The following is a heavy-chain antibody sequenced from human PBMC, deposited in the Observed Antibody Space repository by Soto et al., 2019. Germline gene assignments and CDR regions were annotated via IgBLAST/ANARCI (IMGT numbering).Heavy chain of an antibody. D-gene: IGHD2-2*01. Sequence: QVQLVQSGAEVKKPGSSVKVSCKASGGTFSSYTISWVRQAPGQGLEWMGRIIPILGIANYAQKFQGRVTITADKSTSTAYMELSSLRSEDTAVYYCATGEYCSRTSCYAGGWGYWGQGTLVTVSS. CDR1: GGTFSSYT. CDR3: ATGEYCSRTSCYAGGWGY. V-gene: IGHV1-69*02. J-gene: IGHJ4*02. CDR2: IIPILGIA.